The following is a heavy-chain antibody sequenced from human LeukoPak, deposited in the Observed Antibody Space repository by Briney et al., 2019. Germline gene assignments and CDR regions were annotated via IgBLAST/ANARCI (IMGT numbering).Heavy chain of an antibody. CDR3: ARDYGSSWFNWFDP. Sequence: ASVKVSCKASGGTFSSYAISWVRQAPGQGLEWMGGIIPIFGTANYAQKFQGRVTITADESTSTAHMELSSLRSEDTAVYYCARDYGSSWFNWFDPWGQGTLVTVSS. V-gene: IGHV1-69*13. D-gene: IGHD6-13*01. J-gene: IGHJ5*02. CDR2: IIPIFGTA. CDR1: GGTFSSYA.